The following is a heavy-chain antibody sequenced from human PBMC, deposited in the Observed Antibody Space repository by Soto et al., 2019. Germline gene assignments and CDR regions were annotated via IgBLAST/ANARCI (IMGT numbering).Heavy chain of an antibody. CDR2: INHSGDT. D-gene: IGHD6-6*01. Sequence: SETLSLTCALYGGSFSNYYWSGIRQPPGKGLEWIGEINHSGDTKYNPSLKSRVTISVDTSKNQISLRLNSVSAADSAVYYCAGREYSSSSFYYYYYAMDVWGQGTTVTVSS. V-gene: IGHV4-34*01. CDR3: AGREYSSSSFYYYYYAMDV. CDR1: GGSFSNYY. J-gene: IGHJ6*02.